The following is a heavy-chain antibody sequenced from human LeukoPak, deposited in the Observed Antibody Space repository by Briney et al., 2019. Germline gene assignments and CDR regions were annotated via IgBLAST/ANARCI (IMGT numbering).Heavy chain of an antibody. V-gene: IGHV4-59*01. D-gene: IGHD1-26*01. CDR2: IYYSGST. Sequence: SETLSLTCAVYGGSFSGYYWSWIRQPPGKGLEWIGYIYYSGSTNYNPSLKSRVTISVDTSKNQFSLKLSSVTAADTAVYYCARCSGSYWQWYYYYYMDVWGKGTTVTVSS. CDR1: GGSFSGYY. CDR3: ARCSGSYWQWYYYYYMDV. J-gene: IGHJ6*03.